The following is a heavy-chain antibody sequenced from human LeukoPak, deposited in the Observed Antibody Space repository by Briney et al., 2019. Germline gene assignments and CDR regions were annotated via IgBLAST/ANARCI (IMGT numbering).Heavy chain of an antibody. CDR2: INHSGST. J-gene: IGHJ6*02. CDR3: ASSFYDSSGYYYRGMDV. D-gene: IGHD3-22*01. V-gene: IGHV4-39*07. CDR1: GGSISSSSYY. Sequence: SETLSLTCTVSGGSISSSSYYWGWIRQPPGKGLEWIGEINHSGSTNYNPSLKSRVTISVDTSKNQFSLKLSSVTAADTAVYYCASSFYDSSGYYYRGMDVWGQGTTVTVSS.